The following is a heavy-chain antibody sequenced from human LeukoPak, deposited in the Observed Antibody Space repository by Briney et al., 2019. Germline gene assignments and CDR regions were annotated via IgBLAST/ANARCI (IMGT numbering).Heavy chain of an antibody. D-gene: IGHD3-22*01. Sequence: SETLTLTCAVYGESFSGYYWSWIRQPPGKGLEWIGEINHSGSTNYNPSLKSRVTMSGDTSKNQFSLKLSSVTAADTAVYYCARDRYYYDSSGGRGLDYWGQGTLVTVSS. CDR3: ARDRYYYDSSGGRGLDY. CDR2: INHSGST. J-gene: IGHJ4*02. V-gene: IGHV4-34*01. CDR1: GESFSGYY.